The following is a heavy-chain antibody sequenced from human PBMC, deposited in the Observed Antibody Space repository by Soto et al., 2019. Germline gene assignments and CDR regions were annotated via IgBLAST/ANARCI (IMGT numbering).Heavy chain of an antibody. CDR1: GGSISSGGYS. CDR2: IYHSGST. D-gene: IGHD3-10*01. J-gene: IGHJ4*02. CDR3: ARARDYYGSIDY. Sequence: PSETLSLTCAVSGGSISSGGYSWSWIRQPPGKGLEWIGYIYHSGSTYYNPSLKSRVTISVDTSTDQFSLKLSSVTAADTAVYYCARARDYYGSIDYWGQGTLVTVSS. V-gene: IGHV4-30-2*01.